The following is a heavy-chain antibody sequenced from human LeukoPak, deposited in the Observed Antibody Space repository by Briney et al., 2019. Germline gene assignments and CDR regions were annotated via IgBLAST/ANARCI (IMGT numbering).Heavy chain of an antibody. J-gene: IGHJ5*02. D-gene: IGHD5-18*01. CDR3: AREVDTRAEVWFDP. CDR2: IYHSGST. CDR1: GGPISSGGYS. V-gene: IGHV4-30-2*01. Sequence: SQTLSLTCAVSGGPISSGGYSWSWIRQPPGKGLEWIGYIYHSGSTYYNPSLKSRVTISVDRSKNQFSLKLSSVTAADTAVYYCAREVDTRAEVWFDPWGQGTLVTVSS.